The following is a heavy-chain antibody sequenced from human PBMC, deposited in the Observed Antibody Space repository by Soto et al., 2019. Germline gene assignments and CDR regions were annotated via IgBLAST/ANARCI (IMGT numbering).Heavy chain of an antibody. J-gene: IGHJ6*02. CDR1: GFTFSDYA. CDR3: ARVHCTTELCSGLYFYYALDV. CDR2: ISSDGKNT. V-gene: IGHV3-30*01. D-gene: IGHD2-21*01. Sequence: QVQLVESGGGVVQPGRSLRLSCEASGFTFSDYAMHWVRQPPGKGLEWVAIISSDGKNTYYGDSVKGRFTISRDDSTSTLSLQMNGLRPEDTAVYFCARVHCTTELCSGLYFYYALDVWGQGTTVTVSS.